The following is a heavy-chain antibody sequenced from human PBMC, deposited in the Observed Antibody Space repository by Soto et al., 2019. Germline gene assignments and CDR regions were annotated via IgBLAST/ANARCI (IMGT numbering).Heavy chain of an antibody. CDR1: GGTFSSYA. CDR2: IIPIFGTA. Sequence: QVQLVQSGAEVKKPGSSVKVSCKASGGTFSSYAISWVRQAPGQGLEWMGGIIPIFGTANYAQKFQGRVTITADESTSTAYMELSSLRSEDTAVYYCAEMATIQPRRRPYYGMDVWGQGTTVTVSS. J-gene: IGHJ6*02. CDR3: AEMATIQPRRRPYYGMDV. D-gene: IGHD5-12*01. V-gene: IGHV1-69*01.